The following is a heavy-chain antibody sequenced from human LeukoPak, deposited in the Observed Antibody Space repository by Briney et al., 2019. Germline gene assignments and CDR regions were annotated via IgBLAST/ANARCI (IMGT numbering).Heavy chain of an antibody. CDR1: GYTLTELS. V-gene: IGHV1-24*01. Sequence: SVKFSCKVSGYTLTELSMHWVRQAPGKGLEWMGGFDPEDGETIYAQKFQGRVTMTEDTSTDTAYMELSSLRSEDTAVYYCATASGYPFSNYFDYWGQGTLVTVSS. J-gene: IGHJ4*02. CDR3: ATASGYPFSNYFDY. CDR2: FDPEDGET. D-gene: IGHD2/OR15-2a*01.